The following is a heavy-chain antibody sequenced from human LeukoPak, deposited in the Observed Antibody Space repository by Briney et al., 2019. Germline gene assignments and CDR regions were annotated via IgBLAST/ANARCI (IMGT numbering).Heavy chain of an antibody. CDR1: GYTFTDYY. CDR3: ARDRYSGSYQPFDY. Sequence: AXVKVSCKASGYTFTDYYMHWVRQAPGQGLEWMGWVNPKTGGAIYAQNFQGRVIMTRDTAISTAYMELSRVRSDDTAVYYCARDRYSGSYQPFDYWGQGTLVTVSS. CDR2: VNPKTGGA. V-gene: IGHV1-2*02. D-gene: IGHD1-26*01. J-gene: IGHJ4*02.